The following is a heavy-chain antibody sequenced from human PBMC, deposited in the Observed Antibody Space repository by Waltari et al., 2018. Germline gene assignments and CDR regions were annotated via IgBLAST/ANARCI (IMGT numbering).Heavy chain of an antibody. J-gene: IGHJ4*02. V-gene: IGHV3-23*01. CDR2: IRASGPPP. CDR1: KFTYSRDG. D-gene: IGHD1-26*01. Sequence: EMQLLESGGGLVQPGGSLRLSCVAYKFTYSRDGISWVRQAPGKGLEWVSAIRASGPPPSYADSVKGRFTVSRDNSRNTVYLQMNSLRADDTAMYYCASMPWDMPLTHDCWGQGTLVAVSP. CDR3: ASMPWDMPLTHDC.